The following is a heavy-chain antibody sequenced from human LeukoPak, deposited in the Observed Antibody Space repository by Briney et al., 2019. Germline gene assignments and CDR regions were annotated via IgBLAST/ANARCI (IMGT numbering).Heavy chain of an antibody. CDR2: IYYSGST. CDR1: GGSISSGGHY. D-gene: IGHD3-22*01. CDR3: ASSYYYDSSGSGAFDI. J-gene: IGHJ3*02. V-gene: IGHV4-31*03. Sequence: SETLSLTCTVSGGSISSGGHYWSWIRQHPGKGLEWIGYIYYSGSTYYNPSLKSRVTISVDTSKNQFSLKLSSVTAADTAVYYCASSYYYDSSGSGAFDIWGQGTMVTVSS.